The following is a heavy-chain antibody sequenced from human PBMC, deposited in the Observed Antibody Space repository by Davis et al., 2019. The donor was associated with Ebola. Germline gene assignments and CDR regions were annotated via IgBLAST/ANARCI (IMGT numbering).Heavy chain of an antibody. J-gene: IGHJ4*02. D-gene: IGHD3-22*01. CDR3: AKDARGGYYYADF. CDR1: GFTFSSYG. CDR2: IWYDGSNK. V-gene: IGHV3-30*02. Sequence: GGSLRLSCAASGFTFSSYGMHWVRQAPGKGLEWVAVIWYDGSNKYYADSVKGRFTISRDNSKTTVDLQMNSLRPEDTALYYCAKDARGGYYYADFWGQGTLVTVSS.